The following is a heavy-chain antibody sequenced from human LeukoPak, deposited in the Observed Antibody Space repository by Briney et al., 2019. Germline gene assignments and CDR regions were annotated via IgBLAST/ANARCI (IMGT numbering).Heavy chain of an antibody. Sequence: GGSLRLSCAASGFTFSSYWMSWVRQAPGKGLEWVANIKQDGSEKYYVDSVKGRFTISRDNAKNSLYLQMNSLRAEDTAVYYCARIASSGYYYYFDYWGQGTLVTVSS. CDR3: ARIASSGYYYYFDY. CDR1: GFTFSSYW. D-gene: IGHD3-22*01. V-gene: IGHV3-7*01. CDR2: IKQDGSEK. J-gene: IGHJ4*02.